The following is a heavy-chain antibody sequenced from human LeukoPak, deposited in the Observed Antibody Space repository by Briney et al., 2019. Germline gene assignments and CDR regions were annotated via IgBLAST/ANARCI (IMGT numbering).Heavy chain of an antibody. D-gene: IGHD6-19*01. V-gene: IGHV3-11*06. Sequence: GGTLRLSCGASEFPFSDFYMTWIRQAPGKGLEWVSYINSSSSHTNYADSVKGRFTISRDNAKNSLYLQMNSLRAEDTAVYYCARTNLGSGWRFDYWGQGALVTGSS. CDR3: ARTNLGSGWRFDY. J-gene: IGHJ4*02. CDR1: EFPFSDFY. CDR2: INSSSSHT.